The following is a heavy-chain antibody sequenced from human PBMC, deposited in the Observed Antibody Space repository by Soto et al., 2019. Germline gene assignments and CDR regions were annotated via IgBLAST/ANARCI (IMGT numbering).Heavy chain of an antibody. CDR3: ASCSQGVVVAALDY. CDR2: IIPILGIA. CDR1: GGTFSSYT. J-gene: IGHJ4*02. Sequence: ASVKVSCKASGGTFSSYTISWVRQAPGQGLEWMGRIIPILGIANYAQKFQGRVTITADKSTSTAYMELSSLRSEDTAVYYCASCSQGVVVAALDYWGQGTLVTVSS. V-gene: IGHV1-69*02. D-gene: IGHD2-15*01.